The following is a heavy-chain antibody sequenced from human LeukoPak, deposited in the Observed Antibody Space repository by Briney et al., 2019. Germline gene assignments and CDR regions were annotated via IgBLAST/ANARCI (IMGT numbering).Heavy chain of an antibody. CDR2: IYHSGST. Sequence: SETLSLTCAVSGGSISSGGYSWSWIRQPPGKGLEWIGYIYHSGSTYYNPSLKSRVTISVDRSKNQFSLKLSSVTAADTAVYYCARDKTGPWGQGTMVTVSS. CDR3: ARDKTGP. CDR1: GGSISSGGYS. V-gene: IGHV4-30-2*01. J-gene: IGHJ3*01. D-gene: IGHD1-14*01.